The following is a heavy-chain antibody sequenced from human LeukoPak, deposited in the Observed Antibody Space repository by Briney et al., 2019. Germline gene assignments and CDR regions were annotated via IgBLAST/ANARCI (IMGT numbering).Heavy chain of an antibody. D-gene: IGHD3-22*01. CDR2: ISSSSSYI. CDR1: GFTFSSYS. CDR3: ARDLSWLGYDSSGYYSDAFDI. J-gene: IGHJ3*02. V-gene: IGHV3-21*01. Sequence: NTGGSLRLSCAASGFTFSSYSMNWVRQAPGKGLEWVSSISSSSSYIYYADSVKGRFTISRDNAKNSLHLQMNSLRAEDTAVYYCARDLSWLGYDSSGYYSDAFDIWGQGTMVTVSS.